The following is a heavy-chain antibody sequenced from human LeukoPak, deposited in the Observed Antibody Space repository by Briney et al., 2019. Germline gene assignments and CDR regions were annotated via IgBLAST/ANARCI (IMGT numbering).Heavy chain of an antibody. CDR1: GFTFDYW. J-gene: IGHJ4*02. CDR3: ARVSTRSGTTYYFDY. V-gene: IGHV3-7*01. D-gene: IGHD3-10*01. CDR2: INDDESEK. Sequence: GGSLRLSCVGYGFTFDYWMSWVRQAPGKGLEWVANINDDESEKYYVDSVKGRFTVSRDNARSSLFLQMNSLSAEDTAIYFCARVSTRSGTTYYFDYWGQGTLVTVSS.